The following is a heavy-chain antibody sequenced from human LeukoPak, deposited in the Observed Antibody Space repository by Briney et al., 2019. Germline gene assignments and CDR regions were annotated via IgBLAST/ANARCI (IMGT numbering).Heavy chain of an antibody. Sequence: SVKVSCKASGGTFSSYAISWVRQAPGQGLEWMGRIIPIFGTANYAQKFQGRVTITTDESTSTAYMELSSLRSEDTAVYYCARDKAAKRYYYYYYMDVWGKGTTVTVSS. D-gene: IGHD6-13*01. CDR1: GGTFSSYA. V-gene: IGHV1-69*05. CDR2: IIPIFGTA. J-gene: IGHJ6*03. CDR3: ARDKAAKRYYYYYYMDV.